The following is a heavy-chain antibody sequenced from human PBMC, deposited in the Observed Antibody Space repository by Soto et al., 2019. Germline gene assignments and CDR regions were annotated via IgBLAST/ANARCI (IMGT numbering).Heavy chain of an antibody. J-gene: IGHJ4*02. Sequence: ASVKVSCKASGGTFSSYAISWVRQAPGQGLEWMGGIIPIFGTANYAQKFQGRVTITADESTSTAYMELSSLRSEDTAVYYCARGRPGYCSGGSCYATTYYEIDYWGQGTLVNVSS. CDR1: GGTFSSYA. CDR2: IIPIFGTA. CDR3: ARGRPGYCSGGSCYATTYYEIDY. V-gene: IGHV1-69*13. D-gene: IGHD2-15*01.